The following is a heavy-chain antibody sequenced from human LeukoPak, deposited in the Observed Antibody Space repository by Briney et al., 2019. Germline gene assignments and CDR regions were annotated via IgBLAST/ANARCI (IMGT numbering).Heavy chain of an antibody. D-gene: IGHD2-15*01. V-gene: IGHV4-34*01. CDR2: INHSGST. CDR3: ARHRPYCSGGSCYYYMDV. J-gene: IGHJ6*03. Sequence: SETLSLTCAVYGGSFSGYYWSWIRQPPGEGLEWIGEINHSGSTNYNPSLKSRVTISVDTSKNQFLLKLSSVTAADTAVYYCARHRPYCSGGSCYYYMDVWGKGATVTVSS. CDR1: GGSFSGYY.